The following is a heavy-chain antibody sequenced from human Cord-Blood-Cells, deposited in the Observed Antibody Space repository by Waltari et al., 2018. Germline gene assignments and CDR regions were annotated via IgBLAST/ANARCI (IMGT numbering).Heavy chain of an antibody. CDR2: INQSGST. V-gene: IGHV4-34*01. CDR1: GGSFSGHY. Sequence: QVQLQPCGAGLLKPSAPLSLTCAVYGGSFSGHYWTWIRQPPGKGLEWIGEINQSGSTHYNPSPKSRVTISVDASKNRLSLKLSSVTGADTAVYYCARAVHSSSWFGGYWGQGTLVTVSS. J-gene: IGHJ4*02. D-gene: IGHD6-13*01. CDR3: ARAVHSSSWFGGY.